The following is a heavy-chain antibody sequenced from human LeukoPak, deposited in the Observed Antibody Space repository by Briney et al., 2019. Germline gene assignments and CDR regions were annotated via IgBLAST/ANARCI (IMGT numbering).Heavy chain of an antibody. D-gene: IGHD2-15*01. CDR1: GFTFKNYN. CDR3: AKDQGPYCSGGSCSLFDY. CDR2: ISTSSSYI. J-gene: IGHJ4*02. V-gene: IGHV3-21*01. Sequence: GGSLRLSCAASGFTFKNYNMVWVRQAPGKGLEWVSFISTSSSYIYYADSVKGRFTISRDNAKNSLSLQMNSLRAEDTAVYYCAKDQGPYCSGGSCSLFDYWGQGTPVTVSS.